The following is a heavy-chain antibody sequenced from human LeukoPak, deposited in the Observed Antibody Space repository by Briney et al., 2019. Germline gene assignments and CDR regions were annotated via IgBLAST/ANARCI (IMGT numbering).Heavy chain of an antibody. Sequence: PGTSLRLSCETSGFTFRTCGVHWVRQAPGKGLEWVALMSSDAIKTYYADSVKGRFSISRDSSKDTLYLQMNSLRAEDTAVYYCAKDDAGSGRAFESWGQGTLVTVSS. CDR2: MSSDAIKT. D-gene: IGHD2-15*01. V-gene: IGHV3-30*04. CDR3: AKDDAGSGRAFES. CDR1: GFTFRTCG. J-gene: IGHJ4*02.